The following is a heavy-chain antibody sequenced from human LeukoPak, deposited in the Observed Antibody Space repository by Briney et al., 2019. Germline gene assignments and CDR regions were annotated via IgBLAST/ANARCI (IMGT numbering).Heavy chain of an antibody. D-gene: IGHD5-24*01. CDR1: GFTFSSYG. J-gene: IGHJ3*02. V-gene: IGHV3-30*03. CDR3: ARDPRDGYNPDAFDI. CDR2: ISYDGSNK. Sequence: GGSLRLSCAASGFTFSSYGMHWVRQAPGKGLEWVAVISYDGSNKYYADSVKGRFTISRDNSKNTLYLQMNSLRAEDTAVYYCARDPRDGYNPDAFDIWGQGTMVTVSS.